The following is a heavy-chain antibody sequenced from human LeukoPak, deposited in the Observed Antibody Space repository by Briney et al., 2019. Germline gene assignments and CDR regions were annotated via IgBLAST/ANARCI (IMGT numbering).Heavy chain of an antibody. Sequence: PSATLTLTCSVYADAKSPNFWSWIRHPPGKGLDRIGYISYTGSTNYNPSLKSRVTTSVDTSKNQFSLQLTSVTAVDTAVYYCARDDYRGVTNFDPWGQGTLVTVSS. CDR2: ISYTGST. V-gene: IGHV4-59*01. J-gene: IGHJ5*02. CDR3: ARDDYRGVTNFDP. CDR1: ADAKSPNF. D-gene: IGHD3-10*01.